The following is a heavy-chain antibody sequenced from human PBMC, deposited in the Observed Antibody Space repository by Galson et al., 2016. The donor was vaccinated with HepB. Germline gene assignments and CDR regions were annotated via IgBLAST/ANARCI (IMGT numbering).Heavy chain of an antibody. D-gene: IGHD5/OR15-5a*01. CDR2: IYYSGHT. CDR3: ARRWSTYMDV. J-gene: IGHJ6*03. Sequence: CTVSGGSISSDGYYWSWIRQHPGKGLEWIGYIYYSGHTYYNPSLKSRLTLSLDTSNNHFSVKLSSVTAADTAVYYCARRWSTYMDVWGKGTTVTVS. V-gene: IGHV4-31*03. CDR1: GGSISSDGYY.